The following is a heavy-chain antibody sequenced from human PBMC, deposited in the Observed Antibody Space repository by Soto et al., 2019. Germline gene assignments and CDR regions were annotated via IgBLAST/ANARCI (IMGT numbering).Heavy chain of an antibody. CDR1: GFIFSRYG. CDR2: ISYDGSNK. D-gene: IGHD3-10*01. Sequence: QVQLVESGGGVVQPGRSLRLSCAASGFIFSRYGMHWVRQAPDKGLEWVEVISYDGSNKYYAESVKGRFIISRDKSENTLYLQMNSLRAEDTAVYYCAKDLGSGKPYYYYAMDVWGQGTTVTVSS. CDR3: AKDLGSGKPYYYYAMDV. J-gene: IGHJ6*02. V-gene: IGHV3-30*18.